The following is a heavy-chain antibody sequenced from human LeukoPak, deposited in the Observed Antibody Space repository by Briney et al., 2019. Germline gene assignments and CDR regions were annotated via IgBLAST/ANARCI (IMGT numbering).Heavy chain of an antibody. D-gene: IGHD3-10*01. V-gene: IGHV3-23*01. CDR2: ISGSGGST. CDR3: AKHYGSGTYYNYFTY. CDR1: GFTVSRNY. J-gene: IGHJ4*02. Sequence: GESLRLSCAASGFTVSRNYMSWVRQAPGKGLEWVSAISGSGGSTYYADFVKGRFTISRDNSKNTLFLQMSSLRAEDTATYYCAKHYGSGTYYNYFTYCGQGTLVSVSS.